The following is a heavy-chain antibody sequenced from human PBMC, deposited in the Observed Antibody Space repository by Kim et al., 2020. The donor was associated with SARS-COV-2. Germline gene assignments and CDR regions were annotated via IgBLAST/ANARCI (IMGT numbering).Heavy chain of an antibody. V-gene: IGHV3-7*04. CDR1: GFTFRSYS. CDR2: INQDGSEK. Sequence: GGSLRLSCAASGFTFRSYSMSWVRQAPGKGLEWVANINQDGSEKYYVDSVRGRFTISRDNAKNSLYLQMNSLRTEDTAVYYCARARGTDYWGQGTLVTVSS. J-gene: IGHJ4*02. D-gene: IGHD3-16*01. CDR3: ARARGTDY.